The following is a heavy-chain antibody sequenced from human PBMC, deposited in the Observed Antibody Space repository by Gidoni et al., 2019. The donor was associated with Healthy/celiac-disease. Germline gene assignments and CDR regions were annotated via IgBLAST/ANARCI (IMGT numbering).Heavy chain of an antibody. J-gene: IGHJ4*02. D-gene: IGHD3-3*01. CDR3: AKTSNDFWSGYFY. CDR2: ISGSGGST. CDR1: GFTLSSYA. Sequence: EVQLLESGGGFVQPRASLRLSCAASGFTLSSYAMSWVRPAPGKGLEWVSAISGSGGSTYYADSVRGRFTISRDNSKNTLYLQMNSLRAEDTAVYYCAKTSNDFWSGYFYWGQGTLVTVSS. V-gene: IGHV3-23*01.